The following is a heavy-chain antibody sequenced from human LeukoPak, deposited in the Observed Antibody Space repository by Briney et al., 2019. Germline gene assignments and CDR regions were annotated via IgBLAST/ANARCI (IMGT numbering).Heavy chain of an antibody. J-gene: IGHJ4*02. CDR2: LAYDGTNK. Sequence: PGVSLTLSCAASGFTFSSYAMHWVRQAPGKGLEWVALLAYDGTNKQYAFSLKGRFTISRYNSKNTVDLQMNNLRAEDTAVYYCARGGPLGDTNRFDFWGQGTLVTVSS. V-gene: IGHV3-30*04. D-gene: IGHD3-10*01. CDR1: GFTFSSYA. CDR3: ARGGPLGDTNRFDF.